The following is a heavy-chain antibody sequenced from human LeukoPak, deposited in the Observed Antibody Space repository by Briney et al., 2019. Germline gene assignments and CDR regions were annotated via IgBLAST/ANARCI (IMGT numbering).Heavy chain of an antibody. J-gene: IGHJ6*04. CDR1: GYTFTGYY. CDR3: ARDLSESRFLGWSLGDV. Sequence: GASVKVSCKASGYTFTGYYIHWVRQAPGQGLEWMGWINPNSGGTNYAQKFQGRVTMTRDTSISTAYMELSRLRSDDTAVYYCARDLSESRFLGWSLGDVWGKGTTVTVSS. D-gene: IGHD3-3*01. CDR2: INPNSGGT. V-gene: IGHV1-2*02.